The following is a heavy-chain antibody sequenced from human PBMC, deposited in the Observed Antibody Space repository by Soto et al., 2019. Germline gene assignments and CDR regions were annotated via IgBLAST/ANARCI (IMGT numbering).Heavy chain of an antibody. CDR1: GFTFSRYA. CDR2: ISGSGGST. V-gene: IGHV3-23*01. Sequence: GGSLRLSCAASGFTFSRYAMSGVRQAPGKGLEWVSAISGSGGSTYYADSVKGRFTISRDNYKNTLYLQMNRLRAEDTAVYYSAQVRSQYYDFWSGYPLDYWGQGTLVTVSS. D-gene: IGHD3-3*01. CDR3: AQVRSQYYDFWSGYPLDY. J-gene: IGHJ4*02.